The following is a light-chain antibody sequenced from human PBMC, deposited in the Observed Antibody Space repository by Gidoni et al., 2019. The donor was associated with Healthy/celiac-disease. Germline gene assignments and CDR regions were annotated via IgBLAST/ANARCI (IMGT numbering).Light chain of an antibody. CDR1: QSISSW. CDR3: QQYNSYLWT. J-gene: IGKJ1*01. CDR2: DAS. Sequence: DFKMTQSPSTLSSSVGDRVTITCRASQSISSWLAWYQQKPGKAPKLLIYDASSLESGVPSRFSGSGSGTEFTLTISSLQPDDFATYYCQQYNSYLWTFGQGTKVEIK. V-gene: IGKV1-5*01.